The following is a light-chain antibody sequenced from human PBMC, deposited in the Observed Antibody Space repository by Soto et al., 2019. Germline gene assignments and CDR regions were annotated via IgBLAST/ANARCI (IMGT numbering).Light chain of an antibody. V-gene: IGKV3-20*01. CDR3: QQYGSSPKT. Sequence: EIVLTQSPGTLSLYPGERATLSCRASQSVTRNFLAWYQKKPGQSPSLLIYETSSRATGTPDRFSGSVSGTDFTLTISRLEPEDFAVYYCQQYGSSPKTFGQGTKVELK. CDR2: ETS. CDR1: QSVTRNF. J-gene: IGKJ1*01.